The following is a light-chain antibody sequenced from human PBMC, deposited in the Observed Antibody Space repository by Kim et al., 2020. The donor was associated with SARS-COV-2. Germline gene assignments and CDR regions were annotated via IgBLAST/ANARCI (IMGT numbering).Light chain of an antibody. CDR3: TSYTSSNTWV. CDR2: AVS. V-gene: IGLV2-14*04. J-gene: IGLJ3*02. CDR1: SSDVGGYNY. Sequence: GQSITISCTGTSSDVGGYNYVSWYQQHPGKAPKLMIYAVSKRPSGVSNRFSGSKSGNTASLTISGLQAEGEADYYCTSYTSSNTWVFGGGTQLTVL.